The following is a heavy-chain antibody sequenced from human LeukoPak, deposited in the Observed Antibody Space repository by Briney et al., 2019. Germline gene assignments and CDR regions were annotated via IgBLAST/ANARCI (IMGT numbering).Heavy chain of an antibody. CDR2: INPNSGGT. Sequence: GASVKVSCKASGYTFTGYYMHWVRQAPGQGLEWMGWINPNSGGTNYAQKFQGRVTMTRDTSISTAYMELSRLRSDDTAVYYCARDGDDRTYYYGSGRFDPWGQGTLVTVSS. J-gene: IGHJ5*02. CDR3: ARDGDDRTYYYGSGRFDP. CDR1: GYTFTGYY. D-gene: IGHD3-10*01. V-gene: IGHV1-2*02.